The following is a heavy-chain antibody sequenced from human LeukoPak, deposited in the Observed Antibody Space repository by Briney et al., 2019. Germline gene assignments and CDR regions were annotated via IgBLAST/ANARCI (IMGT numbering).Heavy chain of an antibody. CDR3: ARDATYGDYPENWFVP. J-gene: IGHJ5*02. CDR1: GGSISSYY. CDR2: SYYSGST. V-gene: IGHV4-59*01. Sequence: SETLSLTCTVSGGSISSYYWSWIRQPPGKGLEWIGYSYYSGSTNYNPSLKSRVTISVDTSKNQFSLKLSSVTAVDTPVYYCARDATYGDYPENWFVPWGQGTLVTVSS. D-gene: IGHD4-17*01.